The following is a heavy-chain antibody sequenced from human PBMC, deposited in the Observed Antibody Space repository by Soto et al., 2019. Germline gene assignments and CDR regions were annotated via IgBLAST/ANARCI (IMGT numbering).Heavy chain of an antibody. D-gene: IGHD3-9*01. V-gene: IGHV3-48*01. CDR3: ARGPGMYYDILTGPEGDY. CDR2: ISSSSSTI. CDR1: GFTFSSYS. J-gene: IGHJ4*02. Sequence: PGGSLRLSCAASGFTFSSYSMNWVRQAPGKGLEWVSYISSSSSTIYYADSVKGRFTISRDNAKNSLYLQMNSLRAEDTAVYYCARGPGMYYDILTGPEGDYWGQGTLVTVSS.